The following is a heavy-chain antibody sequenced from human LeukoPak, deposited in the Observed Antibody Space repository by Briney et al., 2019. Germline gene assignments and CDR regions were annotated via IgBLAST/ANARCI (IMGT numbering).Heavy chain of an antibody. Sequence: GGSLRLSCAASEFMFSIYNMNWVHQAPGKGLEWLSYITGSSDTIYYADSVKGRFTISRDNAKNSLYLQMNSLRAEDTAVYYCAREREVTIFGVVNRWDDWGQGTLVTVSS. V-gene: IGHV3-48*01. CDR3: AREREVTIFGVVNRWDD. CDR1: EFMFSIYN. J-gene: IGHJ4*02. CDR2: ITGSSDTI. D-gene: IGHD3-3*01.